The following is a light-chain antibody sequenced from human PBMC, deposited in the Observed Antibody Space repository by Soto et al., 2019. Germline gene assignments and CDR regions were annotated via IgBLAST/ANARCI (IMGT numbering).Light chain of an antibody. Sequence: QSVLTQPASVSGSPGQSMTISCTGTSNDVGGYNYVSWYQQHPGKAPKLIIYEVRNRPSGVSNRFSGSKSVNTASLTISGLQAEDEADYYCCSYTTSTTWVFGGGTKVTVL. J-gene: IGLJ3*02. CDR3: CSYTTSTTWV. CDR2: EVR. V-gene: IGLV2-14*01. CDR1: SNDVGGYNY.